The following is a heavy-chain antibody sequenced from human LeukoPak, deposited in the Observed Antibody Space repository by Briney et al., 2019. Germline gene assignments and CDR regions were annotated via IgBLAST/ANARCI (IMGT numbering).Heavy chain of an antibody. CDR2: IYYHGST. D-gene: IGHD3-3*01. Sequence: SETLSLTCTVSGGSVSSGSYYWSWIRQPPGKGLEWIGYIYYHGSTNYNPSLKSRVTISVDTSKNQFSLKLSSVTAADTAVYYCAGTYYDFWSGYSDYWGQGTLVTVSS. V-gene: IGHV4-61*01. CDR3: AGTYYDFWSGYSDY. J-gene: IGHJ4*02. CDR1: GGSVSSGSYY.